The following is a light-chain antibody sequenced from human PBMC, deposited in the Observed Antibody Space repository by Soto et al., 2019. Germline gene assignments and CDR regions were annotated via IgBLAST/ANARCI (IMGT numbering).Light chain of an antibody. CDR1: SSDVGGYNY. Sequence: QSALTQPASVSGSPGQSITISCTGTSSDVGGYNYVSWYQQHPGKAPKLMIHEVSNRPSGVSNRFSGSKSGSTASLTISGLQAEDEADYYCSSYTSSTTVVFGGGTKVTVL. CDR2: EVS. J-gene: IGLJ3*02. CDR3: SSYTSSTTVV. V-gene: IGLV2-14*01.